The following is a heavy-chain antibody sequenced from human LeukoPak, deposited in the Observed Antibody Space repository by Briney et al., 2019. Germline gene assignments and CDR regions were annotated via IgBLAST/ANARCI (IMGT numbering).Heavy chain of an antibody. V-gene: IGHV3-23*01. D-gene: IGHD3-16*02. CDR3: AKVNDYVWGSYRYTDY. J-gene: IGHJ4*02. Sequence: AGGSLRLSCAASGFTFSSYAMSWVRQAPGKGLEWVSAISGSGGSTYYADSVKGRFTISRDNSKNTLYLQMNSLRAEDTAVYYCAKVNDYVWGSYRYTDYWGQGTLVTVSS. CDR1: GFTFSSYA. CDR2: ISGSGGST.